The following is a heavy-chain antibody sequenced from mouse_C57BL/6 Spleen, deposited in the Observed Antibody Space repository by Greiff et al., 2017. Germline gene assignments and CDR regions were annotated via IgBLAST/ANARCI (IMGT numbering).Heavy chain of an antibody. J-gene: IGHJ3*01. CDR1: GYTFTDYE. D-gene: IGHD3-3*01. V-gene: IGHV1-15*01. Sequence: QVQLQQSGAELVRPGASVTLSCKASGYTFTDYEMHWVKQTPVHGLEWIGAIDPETGGTAYNQKFKGKAILTAGKSSSTAYMELRSLTSEDSAVYYCTRTGDGGFAYWGQGTLVTVSA. CDR3: TRTGDGGFAY. CDR2: IDPETGGT.